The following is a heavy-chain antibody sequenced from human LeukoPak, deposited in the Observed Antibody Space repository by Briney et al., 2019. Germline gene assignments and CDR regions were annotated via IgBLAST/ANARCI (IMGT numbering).Heavy chain of an antibody. CDR1: GGSISSYY. D-gene: IGHD3-9*01. V-gene: IGHV4-59*01. Sequence: SETLSLTCTVSGGSISSYYWNWIRQPPGKGLEWIAYVYDGTTNYNPSLKSRVTISVDTSENRFSLKLTSVTAADTAVYYCARDRGDILTGLDAFDIWGQGTMVTVSS. CDR2: VYDGTT. J-gene: IGHJ3*02. CDR3: ARDRGDILTGLDAFDI.